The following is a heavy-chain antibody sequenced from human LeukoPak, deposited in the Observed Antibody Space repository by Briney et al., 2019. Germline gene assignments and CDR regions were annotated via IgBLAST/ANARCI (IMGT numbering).Heavy chain of an antibody. V-gene: IGHV1-18*01. CDR1: GGTFSSYA. D-gene: IGHD1-26*01. Sequence: GSSVKVSCKASGGTFSSYAISWVRQATGQGLEWMGWISAYNGNTNYAQKLQGRVTMTTDTSTSTAYMELRSLRSDDTAVYYCARDRGSYLDYWGQGTLVTVSS. CDR2: ISAYNGNT. CDR3: ARDRGSYLDY. J-gene: IGHJ4*02.